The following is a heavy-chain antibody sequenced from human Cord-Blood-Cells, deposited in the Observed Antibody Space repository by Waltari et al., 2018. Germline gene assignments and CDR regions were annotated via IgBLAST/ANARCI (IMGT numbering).Heavy chain of an antibody. CDR1: GGSFSDYY. CDR2: INHRGST. Sequence: QVQLQQWGAGLLKPSETLSLTCAVYGGSFSDYYWSWIRQPPGKGLEWIGEINHRGSTNYNPSLKSRVTISVDTSKNQFSLKLSSVTAADTAVYYCARALRSSSSWYGWFDPWGQGTLVTVSS. V-gene: IGHV4-34*01. D-gene: IGHD6-13*01. CDR3: ARALRSSSSWYGWFDP. J-gene: IGHJ5*02.